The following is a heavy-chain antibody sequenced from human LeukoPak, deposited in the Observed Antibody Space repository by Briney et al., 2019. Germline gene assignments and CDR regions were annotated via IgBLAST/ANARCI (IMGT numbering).Heavy chain of an antibody. CDR1: GGTFISYA. D-gene: IGHD1-26*01. CDR2: IIPIFGTA. Sequence: ASVKVSCKASGGTFISYAISWVRQAPGQGLEWMGGIIPIFGTANYAQKFQGRVTITADESTSTAYMELSSLRSEDTAVYYCARESGSYFPSTFDYWGQGTLVTVSS. CDR3: ARESGSYFPSTFDY. J-gene: IGHJ4*02. V-gene: IGHV1-69*01.